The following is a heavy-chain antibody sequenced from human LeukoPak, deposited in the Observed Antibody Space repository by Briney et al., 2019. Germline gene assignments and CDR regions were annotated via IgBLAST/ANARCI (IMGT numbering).Heavy chain of an antibody. J-gene: IGHJ6*03. Sequence: GGSLRLSCAASGFTFSSYSMNWVRQAPGKGLEWVSSISSSSSYIYYADSVKGRFTISRDNAKNSLYLQMNSLRAEDTAVYYCARDGYYDFWSGYSFYYYYMDVWGKGTTVTVSS. CDR2: ISSSSSYI. D-gene: IGHD3-3*01. CDR1: GFTFSSYS. CDR3: ARDGYYDFWSGYSFYYYYMDV. V-gene: IGHV3-21*01.